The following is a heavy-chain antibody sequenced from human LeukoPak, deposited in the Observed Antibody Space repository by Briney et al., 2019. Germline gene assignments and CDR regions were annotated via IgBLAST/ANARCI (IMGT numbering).Heavy chain of an antibody. Sequence: GGSLRLSCAASGFTVSSNYMSWVRQAPGKGLEWVSVIYSGGSTYYADSVKGRFTISRDNSKNTLYLQMNSLRAEDTAVYYCARGSDTAMVNLDYWGQGTLVTVSS. V-gene: IGHV3-66*01. CDR2: IYSGGST. D-gene: IGHD5-18*01. J-gene: IGHJ4*02. CDR3: ARGSDTAMVNLDY. CDR1: GFTVSSNY.